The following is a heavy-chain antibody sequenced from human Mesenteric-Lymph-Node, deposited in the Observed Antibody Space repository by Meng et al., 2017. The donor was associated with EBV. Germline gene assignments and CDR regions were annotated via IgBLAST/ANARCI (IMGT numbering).Heavy chain of an antibody. CDR2: ISGSGSTI. Sequence: QVYLVESGGGLVKPCGSLRLSCAASGFTFSDYYMSWIRQAPGKGLEWVSYISGSGSTIYYADSVKGRFTISRDNAKISVFLQMNSLRAEDTAVYYCARAPSGLHYFDRWGQGTLVTVSS. J-gene: IGHJ4*02. V-gene: IGHV3-11*01. CDR1: GFTFSDYY. D-gene: IGHD3-3*01. CDR3: ARAPSGLHYFDR.